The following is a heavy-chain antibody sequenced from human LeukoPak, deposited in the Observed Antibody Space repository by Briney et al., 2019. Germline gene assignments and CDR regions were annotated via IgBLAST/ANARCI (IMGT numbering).Heavy chain of an antibody. J-gene: IGHJ4*02. Sequence: PGGSLRLSCAASGFSFSGHWMTWVRQAPGKGLEWVANIKEDGSEKYYADFVKGRFTISRDNAKNSLDLQMNSLRAEDTAVYYCARRGSTDYWGQGTLVTVSS. CDR2: IKEDGSEK. V-gene: IGHV3-7*03. D-gene: IGHD2/OR15-2a*01. CDR3: ARRGSTDY. CDR1: GFSFSGHW.